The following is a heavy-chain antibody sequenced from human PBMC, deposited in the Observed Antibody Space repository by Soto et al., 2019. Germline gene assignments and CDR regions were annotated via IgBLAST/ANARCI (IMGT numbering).Heavy chain of an antibody. V-gene: IGHV1-58*02. D-gene: IGHD4-17*01. J-gene: IGHJ5*02. Sequence: QMQLVQSGPEVKKPGTSLKVSCKASGIVFSSSVMQWVRQTRGQRLEWMGWIDVGSGNTNYAQKFQGRVTITNDMSTSTSYMELSSLRSEDTAVYYCAAETVTSGGCLDPWGQGTLVTVSS. CDR1: GIVFSSSV. CDR3: AAETVTSGGCLDP. CDR2: IDVGSGNT.